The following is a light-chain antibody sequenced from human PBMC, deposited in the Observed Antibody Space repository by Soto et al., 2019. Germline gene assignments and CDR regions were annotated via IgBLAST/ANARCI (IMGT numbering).Light chain of an antibody. CDR3: SSYTSSSTYV. J-gene: IGLJ1*01. CDR1: SSDVGGYNY. Sequence: QSALNQPASVSGSPGQSITISCTGTSSDVGGYNYVSWYQQHPGNAPKLMIYDVSNRPSGVSNRFSGSKSGNTASLTISGLQAEDEADYYCSSYTSSSTYVFGTGTKVTVL. V-gene: IGLV2-14*01. CDR2: DVS.